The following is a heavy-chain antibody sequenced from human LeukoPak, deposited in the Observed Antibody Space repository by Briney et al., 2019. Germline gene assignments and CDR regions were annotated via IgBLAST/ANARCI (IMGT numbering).Heavy chain of an antibody. CDR3: AKGESLLGITMIVVVITSFDY. Sequence: GGSLRLSCAASGFTFSSYAMSWVRQAPGKGLEWVSAISGSGGSTYYADSVKGRFTISRDNSKNTLYLQMNSLRAEDTAVYYCAKGESLLGITMIVVVITSFDYWGQGTLVTVSS. D-gene: IGHD3-22*01. CDR1: GFTFSSYA. J-gene: IGHJ4*02. V-gene: IGHV3-23*01. CDR2: ISGSGGST.